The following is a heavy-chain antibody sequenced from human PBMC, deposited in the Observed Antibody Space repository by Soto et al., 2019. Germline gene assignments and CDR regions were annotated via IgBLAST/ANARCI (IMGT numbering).Heavy chain of an antibody. CDR2: IIPIFGTA. V-gene: IGHV1-69*13. J-gene: IGHJ4*02. CDR1: GGTFSSYA. D-gene: IGHD2-15*01. CDR3: AREGDCSGGSCYSVDYFDY. Sequence: ASVKVSCKASGGTFSSYAMSWVRQAPGQGLEWMGGIIPIFGTANYAQKFQGRVTITADESTSTAYMELSSLRSEDTAVYYCAREGDCSGGSCYSVDYFDYWGQGTLVTVSS.